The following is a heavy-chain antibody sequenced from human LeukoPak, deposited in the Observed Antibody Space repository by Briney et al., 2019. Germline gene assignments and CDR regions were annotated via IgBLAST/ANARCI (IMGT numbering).Heavy chain of an antibody. V-gene: IGHV3-23*01. D-gene: IGHD6-6*01. Sequence: GGSLRLSCAASGFTFSNYAMSWVRPAPGKGLEWVSIISLTGGSTYYADSVKGRFTISRDNSKNTLYLHINSLRAEDTARYYCVRRGSYFDYWGQGTLVAVSS. J-gene: IGHJ4*02. CDR1: GFTFSNYA. CDR2: ISLTGGST. CDR3: VRRGSYFDY.